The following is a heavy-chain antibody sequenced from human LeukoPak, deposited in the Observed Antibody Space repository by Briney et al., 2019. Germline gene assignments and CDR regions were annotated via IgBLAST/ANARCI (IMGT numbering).Heavy chain of an antibody. Sequence: SVKVFCKASGGPFSSYAISWVRQAPGQGLEWMGRIIPIFGTANYAQKFQGRVRITTDESTSTAYMELSSLRSEDTAVYYCASIAARPNDAFDIWGQGTMVTVSS. J-gene: IGHJ3*02. CDR3: ASIAARPNDAFDI. D-gene: IGHD6-6*01. CDR2: IIPIFGTA. CDR1: GGPFSSYA. V-gene: IGHV1-69*05.